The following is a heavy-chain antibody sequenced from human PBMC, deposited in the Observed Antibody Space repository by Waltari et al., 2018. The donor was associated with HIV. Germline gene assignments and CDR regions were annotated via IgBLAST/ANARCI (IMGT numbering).Heavy chain of an antibody. CDR3: ARSEMGATDY. V-gene: IGHV3-74*01. CDR1: GFTFSSYW. CDR2: INSDGTST. Sequence: EVQLVESGGGLVQPGGSLRLSCAASGFTFSSYWMHWVRQGPGKGLLWVSRINSDGTSTTYADSVRGRFTISRDNAKNTLYLQMNSLRAEDTAVYYCARSEMGATDYWGQGTLVTVSS. D-gene: IGHD1-26*01. J-gene: IGHJ4*02.